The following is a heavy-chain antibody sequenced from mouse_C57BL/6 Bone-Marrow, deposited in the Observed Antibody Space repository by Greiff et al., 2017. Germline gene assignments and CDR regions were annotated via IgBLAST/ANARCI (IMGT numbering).Heavy chain of an antibody. Sequence: EVQLQQSGPELVKPGASVKMSCKASGYTFTDYNMHWVQQSHGKSLEWIGYITPNNGGTSYNQKFKGKATLTVNKSYSPSYMELRSLTSEDSAVYYCANDLLWLRRYYYAMDDWGQGTSVTVSS. D-gene: IGHD2-2*01. CDR2: ITPNNGGT. J-gene: IGHJ4*01. V-gene: IGHV1-22*01. CDR3: ANDLLWLRRYYYAMDD. CDR1: GYTFTDYN.